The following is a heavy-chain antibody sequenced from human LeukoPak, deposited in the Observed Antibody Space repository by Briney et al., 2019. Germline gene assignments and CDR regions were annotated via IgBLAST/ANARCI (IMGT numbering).Heavy chain of an antibody. CDR2: MNPDSGNT. V-gene: IGHV1-8*01. D-gene: IGHD2-15*01. CDR1: GYTFTSYD. Sequence: ASVKVSCKASGYTFTSYDINWVRQATGQGLEWMGWMNPDSGNTGYAQKFQGRVTMTRSSSITTAYMELSSLRPEDTAVYYCARRHGRCSDGSCYYPDYWGQGTLVTVSS. CDR3: ARRHGRCSDGSCYYPDY. J-gene: IGHJ4*02.